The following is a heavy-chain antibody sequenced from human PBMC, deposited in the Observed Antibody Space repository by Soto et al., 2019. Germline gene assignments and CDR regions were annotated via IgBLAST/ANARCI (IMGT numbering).Heavy chain of an antibody. J-gene: IGHJ6*02. CDR3: AKEGSLRYVDWSLSYYYGMDV. Sequence: GGSLRLSCAASGFTFSSYAMGWVRQAPGKGLECISCISAGGGSSYYADSVKGRFTISRDSSKNTLYLQMNSLRAEDTAIYYCAKEGSLRYVDWSLSYYYGMDVWGQGTTVTISS. CDR1: GFTFSSYA. V-gene: IGHV3-23*01. CDR2: ISAGGGSS. D-gene: IGHD3-9*01.